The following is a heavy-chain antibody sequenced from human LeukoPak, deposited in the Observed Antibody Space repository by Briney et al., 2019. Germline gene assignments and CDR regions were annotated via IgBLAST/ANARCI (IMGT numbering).Heavy chain of an antibody. D-gene: IGHD6-13*01. CDR2: INHSGST. CDR1: GGSFSGYY. J-gene: IGHJ5*02. Sequence: SETLSLTCAVYGGSFSGYYWTWIRQPPGKGLEWIGEINHSGSTNYNPSLKSRVTISIDTSKNQFSLKLTSVTAADTAVFYCARAIAGDNWFDPWGQGNLVTVSS. CDR3: ARAIAGDNWFDP. V-gene: IGHV4-34*01.